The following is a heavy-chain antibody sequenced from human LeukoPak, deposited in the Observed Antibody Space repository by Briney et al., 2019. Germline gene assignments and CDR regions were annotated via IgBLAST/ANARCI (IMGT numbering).Heavy chain of an antibody. Sequence: GGSLRLSCAASGFIFSRYSMNWVRQAPGKGLEWISYISSSSNTIYYADSVKGRFTISRDNAKNSLYLQMNSLRADDTAVYYCARDLEGEWLLRGHWGQGTLVTVS. CDR2: ISSSSNTI. J-gene: IGHJ4*02. D-gene: IGHD6-19*01. CDR3: ARDLEGEWLLRGH. V-gene: IGHV3-48*01. CDR1: GFIFSRYS.